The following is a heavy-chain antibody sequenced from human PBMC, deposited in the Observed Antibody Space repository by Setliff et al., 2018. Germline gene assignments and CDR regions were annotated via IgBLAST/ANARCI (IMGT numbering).Heavy chain of an antibody. V-gene: IGHV3-30*02. Sequence: SCAASGFIFYNYGMHWVRQPPGKGLEWVAVIRYDGSSKYYGDSVKGRFTISRDNSKNTLYLQMNNVRAEDTAVYYCAKDSHEFWSGDYKNWVDPWGQGTLVTV. J-gene: IGHJ5*02. CDR2: IRYDGSSK. CDR1: GFIFYNYG. D-gene: IGHD3-3*01. CDR3: AKDSHEFWSGDYKNWVDP.